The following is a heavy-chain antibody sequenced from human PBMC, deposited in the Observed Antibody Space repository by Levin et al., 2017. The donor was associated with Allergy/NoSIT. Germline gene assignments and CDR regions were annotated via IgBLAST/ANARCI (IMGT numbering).Heavy chain of an antibody. D-gene: IGHD4-17*01. CDR3: APLTDDYGDFFFRYSS. CDR1: GGSFGGYY. Sequence: SETLSLTCAVSGGSFGGYYWSWIRQPPGKGLEWIGEINHSGRTNYNPSLKSRVTISIDTSKNQFSLKLSSVTAADTAVYYCAPLTDDYGDFFFRYSSWGQGTLVSVSS. J-gene: IGHJ4*02. CDR2: INHSGRT. V-gene: IGHV4-34*01.